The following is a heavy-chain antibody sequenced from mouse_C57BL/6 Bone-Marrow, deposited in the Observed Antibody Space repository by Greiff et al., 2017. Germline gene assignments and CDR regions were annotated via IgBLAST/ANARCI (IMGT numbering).Heavy chain of an antibody. CDR1: GYTFTSYW. J-gene: IGHJ2*01. CDR2: IDPSDSYT. CDR3: ARDYVTNTYFDY. D-gene: IGHD2-12*01. V-gene: IGHV1-50*01. Sequence: QVQLQQPGAELVKPGASVKLSCKASGYTFTSYWMQWVKQRPGQGLEWIGEIDPSDSYTNYNQKFKGKATLTVDTSSSTAYMQLSSLTSEDSAVYYCARDYVTNTYFDYWGQGTTLTVSS.